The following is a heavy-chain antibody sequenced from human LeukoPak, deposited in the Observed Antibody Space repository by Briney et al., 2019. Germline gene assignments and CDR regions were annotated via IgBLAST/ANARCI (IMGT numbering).Heavy chain of an antibody. J-gene: IGHJ4*02. D-gene: IGHD3-22*01. Sequence: GASVKVSCKASGGTFSSYAISWVRQAPGQGLKWMGRIIPIFGIANYAQKFQGRVTITADKSTSTAYMELSSLRSEDTAVYYCASSYYYDSSGYYEVDYWGQGTLSPSPQ. CDR3: ASSYYYDSSGYYEVDY. CDR2: IIPIFGIA. CDR1: GGTFSSYA. V-gene: IGHV1-69*04.